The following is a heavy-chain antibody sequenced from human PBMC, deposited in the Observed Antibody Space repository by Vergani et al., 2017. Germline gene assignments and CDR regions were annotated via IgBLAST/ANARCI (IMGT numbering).Heavy chain of an antibody. D-gene: IGHD6-13*01. CDR3: ARDLAAAGTEYYYYYGMDV. Sequence: QVQLVQSGAEVKKPGSSVKVSCKASGGTFSSYAISWVRQAPGQGLEWMGRIIPIFGTANYAQKFQGRFTITADESTSTAYMELSSLRSEDTAVYYCARDLAAAGTEYYYYYGMDVWGQGTTVTVSS. CDR2: IIPIFGTA. V-gene: IGHV1-69*13. CDR1: GGTFSSYA. J-gene: IGHJ6*02.